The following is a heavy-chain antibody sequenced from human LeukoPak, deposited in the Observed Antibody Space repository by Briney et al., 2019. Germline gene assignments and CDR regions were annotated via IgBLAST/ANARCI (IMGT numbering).Heavy chain of an antibody. D-gene: IGHD3-22*01. V-gene: IGHV4-4*02. CDR1: GGSISSSNW. CDR2: IYHSGST. Sequence: SETLSLTCAVSGGSISSSNWWSWVRQPPGKGLEWIGEIYHSGSTHYNPSLKSRVTISVDTSKNQFSLNLRSVTAADTAMYYCARGGPRLYYYYMDVWGKGTTVTISS. CDR3: ARGGPRLYYYYMDV. J-gene: IGHJ6*03.